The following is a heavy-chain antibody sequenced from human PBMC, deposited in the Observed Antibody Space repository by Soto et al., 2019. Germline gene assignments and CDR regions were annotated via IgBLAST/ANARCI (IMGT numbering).Heavy chain of an antibody. CDR2: ISYDGSNK. Sequence: GGSLTLSSAASGFTFSSYAMHCVRQAPGKGLEWVAVISYDGSNKYYADSVKGRFTISRDNSKNTLYLQMNSLRAEDTAVYYCARAIAAAGTGRWFDPWGQVTLVTVSS. V-gene: IGHV3-30-3*01. D-gene: IGHD6-13*01. CDR1: GFTFSSYA. CDR3: ARAIAAAGTGRWFDP. J-gene: IGHJ5*02.